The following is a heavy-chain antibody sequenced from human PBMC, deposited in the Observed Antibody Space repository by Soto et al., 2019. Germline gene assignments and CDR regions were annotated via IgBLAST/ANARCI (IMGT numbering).Heavy chain of an antibody. J-gene: IGHJ4*02. CDR1: GYTSTCYY. Sequence: ASVKVSCKASGYTSTCYYMHWVRQAPGQGLEWMGCINPNSGGTNYAQTFQGWVTMNRDTSISTAYMELSRLRSDNTAVYYCARSHSSSWYIFDYWGQGTLVTVSS. CDR3: ARSHSSSWYIFDY. D-gene: IGHD6-13*01. CDR2: INPNSGGT. V-gene: IGHV1-2*04.